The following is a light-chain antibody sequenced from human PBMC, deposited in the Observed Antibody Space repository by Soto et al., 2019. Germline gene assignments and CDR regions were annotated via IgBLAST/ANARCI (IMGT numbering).Light chain of an antibody. CDR3: QQYNSYPVT. CDR1: QSISSW. V-gene: IGKV1-5*01. J-gene: IGKJ2*01. Sequence: DIQMTQSPSTLSASVGDRVTITCRASQSISSWLAWYQQKPGKAPKLLIYDASSLESGVPSRFSGSGSGTEFTLTISSLQPYDFATYYCQQYNSYPVTFGQGTKLEIK. CDR2: DAS.